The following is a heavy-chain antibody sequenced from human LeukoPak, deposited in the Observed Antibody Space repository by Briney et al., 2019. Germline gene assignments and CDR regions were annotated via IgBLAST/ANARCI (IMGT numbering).Heavy chain of an antibody. CDR2: IVVGSGNT. CDR3: AACYSGSYFGAFDI. J-gene: IGHJ3*02. Sequence: ASVKVSCKASGFTFTSSAMQWVRQARGQRLEWIGWIVVGSGNTNYAQKFQERVTITRDVSTSTAYMELSSLRSEDTAVYYCAACYSGSYFGAFDIWGQGTMVTVSS. CDR1: GFTFTSSA. D-gene: IGHD1-26*01. V-gene: IGHV1-58*02.